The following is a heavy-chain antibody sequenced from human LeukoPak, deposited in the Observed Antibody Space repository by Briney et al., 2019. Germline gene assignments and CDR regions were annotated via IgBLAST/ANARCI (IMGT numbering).Heavy chain of an antibody. Sequence: SVKVSCKASGGTFRSYAISWVRQAPGQGLEWMGGIIPIFGTANYAQKFQGGVTITADESTSTAYMELSSLRSEDTAVYYCASAVEMATTADYWGQGTLVTVSS. CDR2: IIPIFGTA. CDR3: ASAVEMATTADY. J-gene: IGHJ4*02. CDR1: GGTFRSYA. V-gene: IGHV1-69*13. D-gene: IGHD5-24*01.